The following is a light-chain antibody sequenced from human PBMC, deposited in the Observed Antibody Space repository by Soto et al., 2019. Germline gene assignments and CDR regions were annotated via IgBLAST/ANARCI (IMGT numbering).Light chain of an antibody. CDR2: TTS. Sequence: DIQMTQSPSSLSASVGDRVTITCRTSQPISDYLTWYQQKPGKAPTLLIYTTSNLQSGVPSRFSGSGSATHFTLTISSLQPEDFATYYCQQHYNTPRTFGQGTKVEI. V-gene: IGKV1-39*01. J-gene: IGKJ1*01. CDR3: QQHYNTPRT. CDR1: QPISDY.